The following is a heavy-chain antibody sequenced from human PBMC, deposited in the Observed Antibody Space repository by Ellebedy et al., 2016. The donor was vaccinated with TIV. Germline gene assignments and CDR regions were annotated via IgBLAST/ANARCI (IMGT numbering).Heavy chain of an antibody. V-gene: IGHV3-30*03. CDR3: ARDGTIFGVVIIDY. Sequence: GESLKISCAASGFTFSSYGMHLVRQAPGKGLEWVAVISYDGSNKYYADSVKGRLTISRDNSKNTLYLQMNSLRAEDTAVYYCARDGTIFGVVIIDYWGQGNLVTVSS. CDR1: GFTFSSYG. CDR2: ISYDGSNK. J-gene: IGHJ4*02. D-gene: IGHD3-3*01.